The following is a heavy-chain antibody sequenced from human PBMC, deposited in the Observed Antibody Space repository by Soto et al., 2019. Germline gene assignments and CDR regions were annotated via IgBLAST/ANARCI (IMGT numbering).Heavy chain of an antibody. D-gene: IGHD3-22*01. V-gene: IGHV1-69*13. CDR1: GYTFTSYG. J-gene: IGHJ5*02. CDR3: ARYYYDSWFDP. CDR2: IIPIFGTA. Sequence: ASVKVSCKASGYTFTSYGISWVRQAPGQGLEWMGGIIPIFGTANYAQKFQGRVTITADESTSTAYMELSSLRSEDTAVYYCARYYYDSWFDPWGQGTLVTVSS.